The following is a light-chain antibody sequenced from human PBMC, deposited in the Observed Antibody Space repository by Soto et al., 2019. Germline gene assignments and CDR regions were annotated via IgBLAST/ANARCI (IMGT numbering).Light chain of an antibody. CDR1: QSVSSN. V-gene: IGKV3-15*01. Sequence: EIVMTQSPATLSVSPGERATLSCRASQSVSSNLAWYQQKPGQAPRLLIYGASTRATGIPARFSGSGSGTEFTLTISSLQSEDFADYYCQQYNNWPRGTFGQGTKLEIQ. CDR3: QQYNNWPRGT. CDR2: GAS. J-gene: IGKJ2*02.